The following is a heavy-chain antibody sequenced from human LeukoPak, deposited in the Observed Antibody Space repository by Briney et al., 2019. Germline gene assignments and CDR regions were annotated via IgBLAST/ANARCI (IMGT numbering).Heavy chain of an antibody. CDR1: GFTFSSYA. J-gene: IGHJ4*02. V-gene: IGHV3-23*01. CDR3: AKVWTAYSDDYFDY. CDR2: ISGSGGST. Sequence: GGSLRLSCAASGFTFSSYAMSWVRQAPGKGLECVSSISGSGGSTNHADSVKGRFTISRDNSKNTLYLQLNSLRAEDTAVYYCAKVWTAYSDDYFDYWGQGTLVTVSS. D-gene: IGHD3/OR15-3a*01.